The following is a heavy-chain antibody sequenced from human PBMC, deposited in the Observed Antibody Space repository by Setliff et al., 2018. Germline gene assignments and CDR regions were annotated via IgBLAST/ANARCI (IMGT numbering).Heavy chain of an antibody. CDR1: GFTFSDYW. CDR2: SRDKGNSYTT. CDR3: AKLPSGYPYNWFDP. V-gene: IGHV3-72*01. J-gene: IGHJ5*02. Sequence: GGSLRLSCVGSGFTFSDYWMSWVRQAPGKGLEWVGRSRDKGNSYTTEYAASVKGRFTISRDASKNSLFLQMNSLRAEDTAVYYCAKLPSGYPYNWFDPWGQGTLVTVSS. D-gene: IGHD3-22*01.